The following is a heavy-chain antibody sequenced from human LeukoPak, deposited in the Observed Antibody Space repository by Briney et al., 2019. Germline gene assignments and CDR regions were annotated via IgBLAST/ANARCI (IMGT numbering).Heavy chain of an antibody. J-gene: IGHJ4*02. CDR3: ARGGSGQQLGLGLD. CDR1: GYTFTSYD. Sequence: RASVKVSCKASGYTFTSYDINWVRQATGQGLEWMGWMYPNSGNTGYAQKFQGRVTMTRNTSISTAYMELSSLRSEDTAVYYCARGGSGQQLGLGLDWGQGTLVTVSS. CDR2: MYPNSGNT. V-gene: IGHV1-8*01. D-gene: IGHD3-10*01.